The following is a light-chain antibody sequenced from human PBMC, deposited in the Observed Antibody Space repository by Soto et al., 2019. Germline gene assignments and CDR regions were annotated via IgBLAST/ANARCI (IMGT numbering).Light chain of an antibody. CDR3: QQYNSWPPSIT. J-gene: IGKJ5*01. V-gene: IGKV3-15*01. CDR2: GAS. CDR1: ESVRTN. Sequence: ERVMTQSPATLSVSPGERATLSCRASESVRTNLAWYQQRPGQSPRLLIYGASTRASGVPARFSGSASGTEFTLTISSLQSEDFAVYYCQQYNSWPPSITFGQGTRLEIK.